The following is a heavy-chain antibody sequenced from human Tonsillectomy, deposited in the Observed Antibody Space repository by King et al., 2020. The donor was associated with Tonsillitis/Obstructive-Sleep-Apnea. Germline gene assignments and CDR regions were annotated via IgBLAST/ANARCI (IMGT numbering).Heavy chain of an antibody. CDR1: GGSISSYY. V-gene: IGHV4-59*01. CDR3: ARSYGSGSYFDS. J-gene: IGHJ4*02. Sequence: QLQESGPGLVKPSETLSLTCTVSGGSISSYYWSWIRQPPGKGLEWIGYIYYSGSTNYNPSLKSRVTISVDTSKNQFSLKLGSGTAADTAVYYCARSYGSGSYFDSWGQGTLVTVSS. CDR2: IYYSGST. D-gene: IGHD3-10*01.